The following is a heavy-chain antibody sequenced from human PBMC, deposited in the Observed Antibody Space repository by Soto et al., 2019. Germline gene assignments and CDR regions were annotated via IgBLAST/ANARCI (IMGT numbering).Heavy chain of an antibody. Sequence: KGAGYGYTVYLVGCLSKKNEQGLEWMGWISAYNGNTNYAQKLQGRVTMTTDTSTSTAYMELRSLRSDDTAVYYCARILDYCSGGSCYMVGFDYWGQGTLVTVSS. V-gene: IGHV1-18*01. CDR3: ARILDYCSGGSCYMVGFDY. D-gene: IGHD2-15*01. CDR1: GYGYTVYL. CDR2: ISAYNGNT. J-gene: IGHJ4*02.